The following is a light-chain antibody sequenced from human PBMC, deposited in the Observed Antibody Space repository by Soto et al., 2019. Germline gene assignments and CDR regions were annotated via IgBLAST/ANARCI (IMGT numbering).Light chain of an antibody. CDR1: QSIDTY. Sequence: DIQMTQSPSSLSASVGDRVTITCRASQSIDTYLNWYQQKPGKAPKLLIYAASGLHSGVPARFSGSGSGTDFTLTISSLQPEDFATYYCQQYYSYPFTFGPGTKVDIK. CDR3: QQYYSYPFT. CDR2: AAS. V-gene: IGKV1-39*01. J-gene: IGKJ3*01.